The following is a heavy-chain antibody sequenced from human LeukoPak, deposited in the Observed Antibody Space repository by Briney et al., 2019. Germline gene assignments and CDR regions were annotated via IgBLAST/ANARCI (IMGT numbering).Heavy chain of an antibody. D-gene: IGHD2/OR15-2a*01. J-gene: IGHJ6*03. CDR2: IKQDGSEK. V-gene: IGHV3-7*01. CDR3: AREPPPLDSSTYYYSMDV. CDR1: GFTFSGYW. Sequence: GGSLRLSCAASGFTFSGYWMNWVRQAPGEGLEWVADIKQDGSEKYYVDSVRGRFTISRDNAKNSLYLQMNSLRAEDTAIYYCAREPPPLDSSTYYYSMDVWGKGTTVTVSS.